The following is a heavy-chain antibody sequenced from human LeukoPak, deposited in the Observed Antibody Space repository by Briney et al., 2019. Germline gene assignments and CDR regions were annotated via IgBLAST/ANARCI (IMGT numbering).Heavy chain of an antibody. D-gene: IGHD3-3*01. CDR1: GFTFSNAW. J-gene: IGHJ4*02. CDR3: TTNRHYDFWSGYYENLDY. Sequence: PGGSLRLSCAAAGFTFSNAWMSWVRQAQGKGLEWVGRIKSKTDGGTTDYAAPVKGRLTISRDDSKNTLYLQMNSLKTEDTAVYYCTTNRHYDFWSGYYENLDYWGQGTLVTVSS. CDR2: IKSKTDGGTT. V-gene: IGHV3-15*01.